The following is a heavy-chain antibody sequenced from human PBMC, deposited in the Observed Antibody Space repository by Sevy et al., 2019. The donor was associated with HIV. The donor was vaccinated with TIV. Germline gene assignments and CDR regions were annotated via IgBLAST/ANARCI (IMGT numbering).Heavy chain of an antibody. CDR1: GFTVSSSY. CDR2: IYSGGST. D-gene: IGHD2-21*01. Sequence: GGSLRLSCAASGFTVSSSYMTWVRQPPGKGLEWVSVIYSGGSTYYVDSVKGRFTISIDNSKNTLYLQMNNLRADDTAVYYCARGRGVFGAVAINWFDPWGQGALVTVSS. CDR3: ARGRGVFGAVAINWFDP. J-gene: IGHJ5*02. V-gene: IGHV3-53*01.